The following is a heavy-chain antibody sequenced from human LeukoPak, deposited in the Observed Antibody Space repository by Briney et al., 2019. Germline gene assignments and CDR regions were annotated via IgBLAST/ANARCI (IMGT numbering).Heavy chain of an antibody. J-gene: IGHJ4*02. V-gene: IGHV1-18*01. CDR1: GYTFTSYG. D-gene: IGHD5/OR15-5a*01. CDR2: ISAYNGST. Sequence: ASVKVSCKASGYTFTSYGISWVRQAPGQGLEWMGWISAYNGSTNYAQNLQGRVTMTTDTSTSTAYMELRSLRSDDTAVYYCARDWVSTPQLDYWGQGTLVTVSS. CDR3: ARDWVSTPQLDY.